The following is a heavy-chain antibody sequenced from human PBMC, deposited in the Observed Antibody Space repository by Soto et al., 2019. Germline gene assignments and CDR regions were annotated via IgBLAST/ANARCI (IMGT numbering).Heavy chain of an antibody. Sequence: QVQLQESGPGLVKPSETLSLTCSVSGGSVSSTNYWWTWIRQSPEKGLEWIANIRYSGRTMYNPSLKSRVTISVDTPKNQLSLELNSVTPADTAVYYCAGGGGWLPDSWGQGTPVTVSS. V-gene: IGHV4-61*01. CDR1: GGSVSSTNYW. CDR3: AGGGGWLPDS. J-gene: IGHJ5*02. D-gene: IGHD5-12*01. CDR2: IRYSGRT.